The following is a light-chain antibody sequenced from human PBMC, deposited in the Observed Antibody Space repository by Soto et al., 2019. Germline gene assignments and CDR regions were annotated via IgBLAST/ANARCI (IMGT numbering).Light chain of an antibody. CDR1: SSDVGGHNS. CDR2: EVN. Sequence: QSVLTQPPSASGSPGQSVTISCTGTSSDVGGHNSVSWYQQHPGKAPKLMIYEVNKRPSGVPDRFSGSKSDNTASLTVSGLQAEDEADYYCSSYADSSNLVFGGGTKVTVL. CDR3: SSYADSSNLV. J-gene: IGLJ3*02. V-gene: IGLV2-8*01.